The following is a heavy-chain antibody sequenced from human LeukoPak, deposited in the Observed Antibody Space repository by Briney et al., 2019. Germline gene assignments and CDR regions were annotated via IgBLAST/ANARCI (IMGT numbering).Heavy chain of an antibody. CDR1: GGSISSYY. CDR3: ARGFLGDYFGSGSYYVFDY. J-gene: IGHJ4*02. D-gene: IGHD3-10*01. Sequence: SETLSLTCTVSGGSISSYYWSWIRQPAGKGLEWIGRIYTSGSTNYNPSLKSRVTMSVDTSKNQFSLKLSSVTAADTAVYYCARGFLGDYFGSGSYYVFDYWGQGTLVTVSS. CDR2: IYTSGST. V-gene: IGHV4-4*07.